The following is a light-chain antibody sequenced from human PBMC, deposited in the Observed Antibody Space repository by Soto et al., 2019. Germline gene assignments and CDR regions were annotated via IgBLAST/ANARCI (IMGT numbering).Light chain of an antibody. CDR3: TQGLNQPLT. Sequence: EIVMTQSPATLSVSPGESATLSCRASQRISSELAWYQQNPGQPPRLLIYGASSRASCVPSRFTGSGSGSDFTPTSIGLKSEDFGGYYCTQGLNQPLTSGKRTRLEI. CDR1: QRISSE. V-gene: IGKV3-15*01. CDR2: GAS. J-gene: IGKJ2*01.